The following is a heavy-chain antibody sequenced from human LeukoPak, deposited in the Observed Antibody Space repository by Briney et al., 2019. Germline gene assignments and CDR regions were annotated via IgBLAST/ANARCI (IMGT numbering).Heavy chain of an antibody. D-gene: IGHD2-2*01. Sequence: SQTLSLTCTVSGGSISSVDYYWSWIRQPPGKGLEWIGYIYYSGSTYYNPSLKGRLTISVDTSKNHFSLKLSSVTAADTAVYCCAVRYCSTSSCYPYFDYWGQGTLVTVSS. V-gene: IGHV4-30-4*08. CDR1: GGSISSVDYY. J-gene: IGHJ4*02. CDR3: AVRYCSTSSCYPYFDY. CDR2: IYYSGST.